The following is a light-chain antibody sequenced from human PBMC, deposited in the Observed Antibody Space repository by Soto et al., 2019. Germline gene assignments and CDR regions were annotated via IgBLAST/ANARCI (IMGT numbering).Light chain of an antibody. CDR1: QTISSW. CDR3: QQYNSYS. Sequence: DIQMTQSPSTLSGSVGDRVTITCRASQTISSWLAWYQQKPGKAPKLLIYKASTLKSGVPSRFSGSGSGTEFTLTFSSLQPDDFATYYCQQYNSYSFGQGTKVDIK. J-gene: IGKJ1*01. V-gene: IGKV1-5*03. CDR2: KAS.